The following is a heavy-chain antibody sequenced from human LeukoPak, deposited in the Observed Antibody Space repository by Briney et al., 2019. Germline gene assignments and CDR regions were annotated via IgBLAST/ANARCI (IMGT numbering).Heavy chain of an antibody. J-gene: IGHJ4*02. CDR3: ARDNGERSRGAFDF. D-gene: IGHD1-26*01. CDR2: INPSGGSL. V-gene: IGHV1-46*02. CDR1: LYTLHVYY. Sequence: ASVKVSSVPSLYTLHVYYICMVSQAPGQGLEWMGIINPSGGSLRYAQDFQGRFTLTRDTSTSTVYMELSSLRSADTAVYYCARDNGERSRGAFDFWGQGTLVSVSS.